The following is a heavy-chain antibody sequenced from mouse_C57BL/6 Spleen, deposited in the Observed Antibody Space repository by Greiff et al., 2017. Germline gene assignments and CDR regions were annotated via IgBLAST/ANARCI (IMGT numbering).Heavy chain of an antibody. D-gene: IGHD1-1*01. V-gene: IGHV1-64*01. Sequence: QVQLQQPGAELVKPGASVKLSCKASGYTFTSYWMHWVKQRPGQGLEWIGMIHPNSGSTNYNEKFKSKATLTVDKSSSTAYMQLSSLTSEDSAVYYCARWASSDYAMDYWGQGTSGTVSS. CDR2: IHPNSGST. CDR3: ARWASSDYAMDY. J-gene: IGHJ4*01. CDR1: GYTFTSYW.